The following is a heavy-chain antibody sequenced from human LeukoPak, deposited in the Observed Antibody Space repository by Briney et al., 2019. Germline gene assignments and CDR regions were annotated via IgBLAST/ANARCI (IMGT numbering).Heavy chain of an antibody. J-gene: IGHJ4*02. V-gene: IGHV1-69*04. Sequence: SVKVSCKASGGTFSSYAISWVRQAPGQGLEWMGRIIPILGIANYAQKFQGRVTITADKSTSTAYMGLSSLRSEDTAVYYCASAGIIWFGEFGYYFDYWGQGTLVTVSS. CDR2: IIPILGIA. CDR3: ASAGIIWFGEFGYYFDY. CDR1: GGTFSSYA. D-gene: IGHD3-10*01.